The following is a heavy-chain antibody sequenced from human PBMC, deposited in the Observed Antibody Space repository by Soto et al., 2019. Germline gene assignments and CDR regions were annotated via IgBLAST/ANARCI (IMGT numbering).Heavy chain of an antibody. CDR3: ARGRGYSYGKDYYYYMDV. D-gene: IGHD5-18*01. Sequence: ETLSLTCAVYGGSFSGYYWSWIRQPPGKGLEWIGEINHSGSTNYNPSLKSRVTISVDTSKNQFSLKLSSVTAADTAVYYCARGRGYSYGKDYYYYMDVWGKGNTVTVSS. V-gene: IGHV4-34*01. J-gene: IGHJ6*03. CDR1: GGSFSGYY. CDR2: INHSGST.